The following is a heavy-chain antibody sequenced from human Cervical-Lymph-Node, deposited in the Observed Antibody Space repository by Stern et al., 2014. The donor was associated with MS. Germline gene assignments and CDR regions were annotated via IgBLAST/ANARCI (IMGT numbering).Heavy chain of an antibody. D-gene: IGHD4-11*01. CDR2: IYHSGYT. Sequence: QVQLQESGPGLVKPSETLSLTCTVSGYSFSSEYYWGWIRQTPGKGLEWIGSIYHSGYTSYNPSLKSRVTMSVDPAKNPFSPSLSSGTAADTAVYYCARDSYSDYAETTFDYWGQGILVTVSS. CDR3: ARDSYSDYAETTFDY. CDR1: GYSFSSEYY. V-gene: IGHV4-38-2*02. J-gene: IGHJ4*02.